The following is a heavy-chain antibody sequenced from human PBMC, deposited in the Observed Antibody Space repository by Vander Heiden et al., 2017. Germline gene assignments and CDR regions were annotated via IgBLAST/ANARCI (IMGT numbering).Heavy chain of an antibody. J-gene: IGHJ5*02. D-gene: IGHD2-2*01. CDR3: ARGPLGYCSGTSCYGWFDP. Sequence: QVQLQESGPGLVTPSPTLSLTCTVSGGSISSGGYYWSWIRQHPGKGLEWIGYIYYSGSTYYNPSLKSRVSISVDTSNNQFSLKLSSVTAADTAVYYCARGPLGYCSGTSCYGWFDPWGQGTLVTVSS. V-gene: IGHV4-31*03. CDR1: GGSISSGGYY. CDR2: IYYSGST.